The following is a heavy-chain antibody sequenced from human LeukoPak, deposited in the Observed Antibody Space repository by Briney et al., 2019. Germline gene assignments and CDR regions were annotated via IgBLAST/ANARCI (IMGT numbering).Heavy chain of an antibody. D-gene: IGHD3-22*01. Sequence: GGSLRLSCADSGFTFSNYAMTWVRQAPGKGLEWVSSITGSGGNTYYVDSVKGRFTISRDNSKNTLFLQMNSLRAEDTAVYHCASHDTSGYYLYRYLRTWGQGTLVTVSS. CDR1: GFTFSNYA. CDR3: ASHDTSGYYLYRYLRT. J-gene: IGHJ5*02. CDR2: ITGSGGNT. V-gene: IGHV3-23*01.